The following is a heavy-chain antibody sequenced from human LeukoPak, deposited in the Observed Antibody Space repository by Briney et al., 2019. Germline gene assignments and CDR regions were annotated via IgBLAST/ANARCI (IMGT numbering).Heavy chain of an antibody. CDR1: GSTFSSYA. CDR2: ISGSGGST. D-gene: IGHD4-17*01. Sequence: GGSLRLSCAAFGSTFSSYAMSWVRQAPGKGLEWVSAISGSGGSTYYADSVKGRFTISRDNSKNTLYLQMNSLRAEDTAVYYCAKVFYGDYGIRYYFDYWGQGTLVTVSS. CDR3: AKVFYGDYGIRYYFDY. V-gene: IGHV3-23*01. J-gene: IGHJ4*02.